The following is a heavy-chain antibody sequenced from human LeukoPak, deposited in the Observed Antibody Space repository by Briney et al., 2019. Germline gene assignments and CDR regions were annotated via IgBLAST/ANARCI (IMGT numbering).Heavy chain of an antibody. V-gene: IGHV3-30-3*01. Sequence: TGGSLRLSCAASGFTFSSYAMHWVRQAPGKGLEWVAVISYDGSNKYYADSVKGRFTISRDNSKNTLYLQMNSLRAEDTAVYYCARDSPPRAFDIWGQGTTVTVSS. CDR2: ISYDGSNK. J-gene: IGHJ3*02. CDR3: ARDSPPRAFDI. CDR1: GFTFSSYA.